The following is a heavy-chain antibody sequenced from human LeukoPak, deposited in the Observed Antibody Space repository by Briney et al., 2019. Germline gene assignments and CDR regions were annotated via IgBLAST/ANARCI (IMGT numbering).Heavy chain of an antibody. CDR3: ARSPQSAPEYYYDSSGYYYWYFDL. J-gene: IGHJ2*01. V-gene: IGHV3-48*02. CDR2: ISSDSSTI. D-gene: IGHD3-22*01. CDR1: GFTFNSYN. Sequence: QPGGSLRLSCVASGFTFNSYNMNWVRQAPGKGLEWVSYISSDSSTIFYADSVKGRFTISRDNVKNSLFLQLNSLRDEDTAVYYCARSPQSAPEYYYDSSGYYYWYFDLWGRGTLVTVSS.